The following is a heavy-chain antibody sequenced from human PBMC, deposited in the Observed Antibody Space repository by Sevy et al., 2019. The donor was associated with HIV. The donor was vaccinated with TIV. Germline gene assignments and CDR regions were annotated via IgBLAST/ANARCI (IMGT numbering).Heavy chain of an antibody. CDR1: GYTFTGSY. Sequence: ASVKVSCKASGYTFTGSYIHWVRQAPGQGLEWMGRIKPNTGGTDYAQRFQGRITLTRDTSISTAYMEVSSLRSDDTAVYYCAGGGGQGGGYYYYYFGLDVWGQGTTVTVSS. D-gene: IGHD3-16*01. J-gene: IGHJ6*02. V-gene: IGHV1-2*06. CDR3: AGGGGQGGGYYYYYFGLDV. CDR2: IKPNTGGT.